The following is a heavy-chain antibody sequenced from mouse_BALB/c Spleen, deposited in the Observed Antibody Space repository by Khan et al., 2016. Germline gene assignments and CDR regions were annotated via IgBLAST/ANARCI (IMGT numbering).Heavy chain of an antibody. J-gene: IGHJ1*01. D-gene: IGHD2-10*02. CDR2: ISYSGST. CDR1: GYSITSDYA. CDR3: SRLYGNYWDFDV. V-gene: IGHV3-2*02. Sequence: EVQLQESGPGLVKPSQSLSLTCTVTGYSITSDYAWNWIRQFPGNKLEWMGYISYSGSTSYNPSLKSRISITRDTSTNQFFLQLNSVTTEDTAPYYCSRLYGNYWDFDVWGAGTTVTVSS.